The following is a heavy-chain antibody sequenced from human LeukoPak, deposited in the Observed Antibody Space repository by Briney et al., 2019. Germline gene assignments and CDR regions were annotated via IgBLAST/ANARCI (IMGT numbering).Heavy chain of an antibody. Sequence: GGSLRLSCAASGFTFSSYGMHWVRQAPGKGLEWVAVISYDGSNKYYADSVKGRFTISRDNSKNTLYLQMNSLRAEDTAVYYCAKMRPRSDSRLFDYWGQGTLVTVSS. J-gene: IGHJ4*02. CDR1: GFTFSSYG. V-gene: IGHV3-30*18. CDR2: ISYDGSNK. CDR3: AKMRPRSDSRLFDY. D-gene: IGHD6-13*01.